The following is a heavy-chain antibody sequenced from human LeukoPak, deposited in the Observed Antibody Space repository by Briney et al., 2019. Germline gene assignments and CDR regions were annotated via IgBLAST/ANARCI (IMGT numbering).Heavy chain of an antibody. CDR1: GYTFTGYY. D-gene: IGHD6-13*01. Sequence: ASVKVSCKASGYTFTGYYMHWVRQAPGQGLEWMGWINPNSGGTNYAQKFQGWVTMTRDTSISTAYMELSRLRSDDTAVYYCARDRGARQLGDIDYWGQGTLVTVSS. CDR3: ARDRGARQLGDIDY. V-gene: IGHV1-2*04. J-gene: IGHJ4*02. CDR2: INPNSGGT.